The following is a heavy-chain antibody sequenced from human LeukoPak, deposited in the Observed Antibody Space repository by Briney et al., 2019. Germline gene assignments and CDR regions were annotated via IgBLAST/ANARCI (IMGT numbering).Heavy chain of an antibody. CDR1: GYTFTDYY. D-gene: IGHD4-17*01. V-gene: IGHV1-2*02. CDR3: ATGYGTHPRDH. CDR2: INPKSGGT. Sequence: SVKVSCKASGYTFTDYYLHWVRQAPGQGLEWMGWINPKSGGTKYSQKFQGRVTLTRDTSNTTSYMEVRGLRYDDSAIYYCATGYGTHPRDHWGQGTLVIVAS. J-gene: IGHJ4*02.